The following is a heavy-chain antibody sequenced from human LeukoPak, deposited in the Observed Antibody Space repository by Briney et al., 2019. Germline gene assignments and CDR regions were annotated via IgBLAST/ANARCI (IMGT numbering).Heavy chain of an antibody. Sequence: ASVKVSCKASGYTFTSSGISWVRQAPGQGLEWMGWISAYNGNTNFAQKFQGRVTMTTDTSTSTAYMELRSLRSDDTAVYYCARDLLGSGKNWFDPWGQGTLVTVSS. D-gene: IGHD3-10*01. CDR3: ARDLLGSGKNWFDP. V-gene: IGHV1-18*01. J-gene: IGHJ5*02. CDR1: GYTFTSSG. CDR2: ISAYNGNT.